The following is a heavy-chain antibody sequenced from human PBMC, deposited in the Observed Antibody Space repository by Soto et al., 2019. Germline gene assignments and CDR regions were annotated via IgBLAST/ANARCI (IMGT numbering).Heavy chain of an antibody. V-gene: IGHV3-30-3*01. CDR1: GFTFSSYA. CDR3: ARDRNYDILTGYYYYYYYGMDV. D-gene: IGHD3-9*01. CDR2: ISYDGSNK. Sequence: QVQLVESGGGVVQPGRSLRLSCAASGFTFSSYAMHWVRQAPGKGLEWVAVISYDGSNKYYADSVKGRFTISRDNFKNTLYLQMNSLRAEDTAVYYCARDRNYDILTGYYYYYYYGMDVWGQGTTVTVSS. J-gene: IGHJ6*02.